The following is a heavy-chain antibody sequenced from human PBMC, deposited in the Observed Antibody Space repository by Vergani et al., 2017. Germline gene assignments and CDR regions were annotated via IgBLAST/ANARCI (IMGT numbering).Heavy chain of an antibody. V-gene: IGHV3-21*01. J-gene: IGHJ4*02. Sequence: EVQLVESGGGLVKPGGSLRLSCAASGFTFSSYSMNWVRQAPGKGLEWVSSISSSSYIYYADSVKGRFTISRDNAKNSLYLQMNSLRAEDTAVYYCARDRVGYCSSTSCQYYFDYWGQGTLVTVSS. D-gene: IGHD2-2*01. CDR3: ARDRVGYCSSTSCQYYFDY. CDR1: GFTFSSYS. CDR2: ISSSSYI.